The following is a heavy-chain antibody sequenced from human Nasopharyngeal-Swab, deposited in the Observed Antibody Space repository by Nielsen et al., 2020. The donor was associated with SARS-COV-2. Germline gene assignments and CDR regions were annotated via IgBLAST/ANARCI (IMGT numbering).Heavy chain of an antibody. CDR3: ARELTNYYDSSGYLDY. CDR1: GFTFSSYA. D-gene: IGHD3-22*01. J-gene: IGHJ4*02. V-gene: IGHV3-23*01. Sequence: GESLKISCAASGFTFSSYAMSWVRQAPGKGLEWVSAISGSGGSKYYADSVKGRFTISRDNSKNTLYLQMNSLRAEDTTVYYCARELTNYYDSSGYLDYWGQGTLVTVSS. CDR2: ISGSGGSK.